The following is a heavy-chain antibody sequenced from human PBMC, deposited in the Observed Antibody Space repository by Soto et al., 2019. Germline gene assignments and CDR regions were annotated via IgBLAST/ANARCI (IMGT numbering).Heavy chain of an antibody. J-gene: IGHJ6*02. CDR2: IIPIFGTA. D-gene: IGHD6-13*01. V-gene: IGHV1-69*13. CDR1: GGTFSSYA. Sequence: ASVKVSCKASGGTFSSYAISWVRQAPGQGLEWMGGIIPIFGTANYAQKFQGRVTITADESTSTAYMELSSLRSEDTAVYYCALDAAGNYYYYGMDVWGQGTTVTVYS. CDR3: ALDAAGNYYYYGMDV.